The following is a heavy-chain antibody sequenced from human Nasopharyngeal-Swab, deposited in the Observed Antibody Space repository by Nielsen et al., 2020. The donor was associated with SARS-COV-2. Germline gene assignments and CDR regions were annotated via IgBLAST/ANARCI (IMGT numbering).Heavy chain of an antibody. Sequence: WIGQCPGKGLGWIGSIYYSGSTYYNPSLKSRVTISVDTSKNQFSLKLSSVTAADTAVYYYARRVARAPRHEGDYYYGMDVWGQGTTVTVSS. V-gene: IGHV4-39*01. CDR2: IYYSGST. D-gene: IGHD3-16*01. J-gene: IGHJ6*02. CDR3: ARRVARAPRHEGDYYYGMDV.